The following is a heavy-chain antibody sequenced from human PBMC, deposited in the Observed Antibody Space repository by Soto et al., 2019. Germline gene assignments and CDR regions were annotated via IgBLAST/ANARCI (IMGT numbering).Heavy chain of an antibody. J-gene: IGHJ4*02. CDR2: IKSKTDGGTT. CDR1: GFTFSNVW. V-gene: IGHV3-15*01. CDR3: TTAPDPLVSY. Sequence: GGALRLSCAASGFTFSNVWMSWGRQAPGKGLEWVGRIKSKTDGGTTDYAAPVKGRFTISRDDSKNTLYLQMNSLKTEDTAVYYCTTAPDPLVSYWGQGTLVTVSS. D-gene: IGHD6-13*01.